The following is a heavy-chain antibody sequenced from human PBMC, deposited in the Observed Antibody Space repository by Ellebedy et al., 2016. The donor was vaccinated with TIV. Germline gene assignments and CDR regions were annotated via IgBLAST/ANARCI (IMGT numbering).Heavy chain of an antibody. V-gene: IGHV4-59*08. J-gene: IGHJ4*02. CDR3: ARYYASGWNYFDC. CDR2: ISYSVST. D-gene: IGHD6-19*01. CDR1: GGSISSYF. Sequence: MPSETLSLTCRVSGGSISSYFWSWIRQPPGKGLEWIGHISYSVSTDYNPSLKSRVAISVDTSKNQLSLRLSSVTAADTAVYYCARYYASGWNYFDCWGQGTLVTVSS.